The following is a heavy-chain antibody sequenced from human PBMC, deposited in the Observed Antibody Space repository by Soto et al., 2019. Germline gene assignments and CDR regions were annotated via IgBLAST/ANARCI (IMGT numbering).Heavy chain of an antibody. CDR3: AKGDRIAAAGHFDY. V-gene: IGHV3-30*18. Sequence: QVQLVESGGGVVQPGRSLRLSCAASGFTFSSYGMHWVRHAPGKGLEWVAVISYDGGNKYYADSVKGRFTISRDNXXNTLYLQMNSLRAEDTAVYYCAKGDRIAAAGHFDYWGQGTLVTVSS. D-gene: IGHD6-13*01. J-gene: IGHJ4*02. CDR1: GFTFSSYG. CDR2: ISYDGGNK.